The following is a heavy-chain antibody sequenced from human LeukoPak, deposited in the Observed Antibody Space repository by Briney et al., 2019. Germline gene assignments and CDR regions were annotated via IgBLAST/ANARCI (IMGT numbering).Heavy chain of an antibody. CDR3: ARDVGYRSWFDP. CDR2: ISPTGSTT. D-gene: IGHD5-18*01. CDR1: GFSFSGHW. V-gene: IGHV3-74*01. J-gene: IGHJ5*02. Sequence: GGSLRLSCTASGFSFSGHWMHWARQLPGRGLVWVSRISPTGSTTSYADSVKGRFTVSRDNAKNTLYLQVSNLRAEDTAVYYCARDVGYRSWFDPWGQGTLVTVSS.